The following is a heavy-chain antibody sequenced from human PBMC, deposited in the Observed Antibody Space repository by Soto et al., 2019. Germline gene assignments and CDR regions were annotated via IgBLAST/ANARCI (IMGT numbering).Heavy chain of an antibody. CDR2: IIPIFGTA. D-gene: IGHD5-18*01. CDR1: GGTFSSYA. V-gene: IGHV1-69*13. CDR3: AGDVSTAMVASWFDP. Sequence: GASVKVSCKASGGTFSSYAISWVRQAPGQGLEWMGGIIPIFGTANYAQKFQGRVTITADESTSTAYMELSSLRSEDTAVYYCAGDVSTAMVASWFDPWGQGTLVTVSS. J-gene: IGHJ5*02.